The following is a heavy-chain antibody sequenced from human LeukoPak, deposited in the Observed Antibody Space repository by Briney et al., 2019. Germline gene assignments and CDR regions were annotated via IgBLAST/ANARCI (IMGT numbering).Heavy chain of an antibody. CDR3: ARDSGSGNNDY. CDR2: ISASNGNT. Sequence: ASVKVSCKASGYTFTSYAIHWVRQAPGQRLEWMGWISASNGNTKYSQNFQGRVTFISNTSATTAFMELSSLRSEDAAVYYCARDSGSGNNDYWGQGTLVTVSS. CDR1: GYTFTSYA. J-gene: IGHJ4*02. D-gene: IGHD1-26*01. V-gene: IGHV1-3*01.